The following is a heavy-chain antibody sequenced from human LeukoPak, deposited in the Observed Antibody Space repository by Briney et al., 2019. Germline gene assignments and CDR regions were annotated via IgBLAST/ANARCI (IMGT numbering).Heavy chain of an antibody. D-gene: IGHD1-26*01. Sequence: ASVKVSCTASGYTFTGYYMHWVRQAPGQGLEWMGWINPNSGGTNYAQKFQGRVTMTRDTSISTAYMELSRLRSDDTAVYYCARAARRELLNAFDIWGQGTMVTVSS. V-gene: IGHV1-2*02. J-gene: IGHJ3*02. CDR1: GYTFTGYY. CDR2: INPNSGGT. CDR3: ARAARRELLNAFDI.